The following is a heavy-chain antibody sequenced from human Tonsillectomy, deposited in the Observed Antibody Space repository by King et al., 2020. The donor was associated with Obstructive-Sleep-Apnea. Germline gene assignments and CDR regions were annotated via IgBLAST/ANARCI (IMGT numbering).Heavy chain of an antibody. CDR1: GFTFSSYA. CDR2: ISYDGSNK. CDR3: ARDNYCDSSGYLDY. D-gene: IGHD3-22*01. V-gene: IGHV3-30-3*01. Sequence: VQLVESGGGVVQPGRSLRLSCAASGFTFSSYAMHWVRQAPGKGLEWVAVISYDGSNKYYADSVKGRFTISRDNSKNTLYLQMNSLRAEDTAVYYCARDNYCDSSGYLDYWGQGTLVTVSS. J-gene: IGHJ4*02.